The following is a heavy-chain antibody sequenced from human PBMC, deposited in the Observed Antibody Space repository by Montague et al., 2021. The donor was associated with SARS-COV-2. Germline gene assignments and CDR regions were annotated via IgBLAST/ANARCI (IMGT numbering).Heavy chain of an antibody. D-gene: IGHD6-13*01. V-gene: IGHV4-59*01. CDR2: IYYSGST. J-gene: IGHJ5*02. CDR1: GGSISSYY. CDR3: ARVLHSSRFGWFDP. Sequence: SETLSLTCTVSGGSISSYYWSWIRQPPGKGLEWIGYIYYSGSTNYNPSLKSRVTISVDTSKNQFSLKLSSVTAADTAVYYCARVLHSSRFGWFDPWGQGTLVTVSS.